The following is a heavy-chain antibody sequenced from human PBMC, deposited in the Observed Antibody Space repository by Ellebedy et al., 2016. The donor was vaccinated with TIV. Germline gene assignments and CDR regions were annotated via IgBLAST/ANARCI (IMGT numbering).Heavy chain of an antibody. V-gene: IGHV3-30*18. CDR3: AKALNYGDGYGMNV. D-gene: IGHD4-17*01. CDR1: GFTFSNYG. J-gene: IGHJ6*02. CDR2: ISYGVSNK. Sequence: PGGSLRLSCAASGFTFSNYGMHWVRQAPGKGLEWVAVISYGVSNKNYADSVKGRFTISRDNSKNTLDLQMNSLRAEDTAVYYCAKALNYGDGYGMNVWGQGTTVTVSS.